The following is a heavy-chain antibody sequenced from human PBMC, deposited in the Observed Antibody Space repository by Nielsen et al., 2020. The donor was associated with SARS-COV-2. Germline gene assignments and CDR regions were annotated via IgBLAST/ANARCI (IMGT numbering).Heavy chain of an antibody. Sequence: GESLKISCAASGFTFVDYGLHWVRQAPGKGLEWVAMIGWDGSNKYYADSVKGRFTISRDNAKNTVYLQMNSLRAEDTAVYYCARLRDDGYYFDTGPYDYWGQGTPVNVSS. CDR1: GFTFVDYG. CDR3: ARLRDDGYYFDTGPYDY. V-gene: IGHV3-33*08. D-gene: IGHD2/OR15-2a*01. J-gene: IGHJ4*02. CDR2: IGWDGSNK.